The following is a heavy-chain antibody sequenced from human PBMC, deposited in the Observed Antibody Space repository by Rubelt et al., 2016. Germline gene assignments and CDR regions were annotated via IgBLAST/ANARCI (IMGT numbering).Heavy chain of an antibody. CDR1: GYTFTSYG. CDR2: IRAYNDDT. J-gene: IGHJ4*02. V-gene: IGHV1-18*01. D-gene: IGHD6-13*01. Sequence: QLQLVQSGAEVKKPGASVKVSCKASGYTFTSYGISWVRQAPGQGLEWMGWIRAYNDDTKYAQKLQCRVNMTTDTSTSTSYMELSSLRSEDTAVYYCARRQQLGPFDYWGQGTLVTVSS. CDR3: ARRQQLGPFDY.